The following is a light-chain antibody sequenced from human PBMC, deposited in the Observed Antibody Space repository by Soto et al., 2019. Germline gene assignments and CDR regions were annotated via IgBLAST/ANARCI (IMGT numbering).Light chain of an antibody. CDR2: ATS. J-gene: IGKJ2*03. Sequence: EIVLTQSPGTLALSLGERATLSCSASQSVSSNYLAWDQQKPGQAPRLLIYATSSRATGIPNRYSGSGSGTDFTLTIIRLEAEDFAVYYCQQYGNSPRYSFGRGTKLEIK. V-gene: IGKV3-20*01. CDR3: QQYGNSPRYS. CDR1: QSVSSNY.